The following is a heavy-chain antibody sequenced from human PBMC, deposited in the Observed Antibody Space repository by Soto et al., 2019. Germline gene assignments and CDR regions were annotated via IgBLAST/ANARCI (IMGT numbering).Heavy chain of an antibody. CDR2: INPGNGNT. V-gene: IGHV1-3*01. CDR1: GYTFTSYA. CDR3: ARGASSVTTFYFDL. D-gene: IGHD4-17*01. Sequence: QVQVVQSGAEVKKPGASVKVSCKASGYTFTSYAMHWVRQAPGQSLEWMGWINPGNGNTRHSQKFQGRVIITRDTTASTASIELSSLRSEDTAVYYCARGASSVTTFYFDLWGRGTLVTVSS. J-gene: IGHJ2*01.